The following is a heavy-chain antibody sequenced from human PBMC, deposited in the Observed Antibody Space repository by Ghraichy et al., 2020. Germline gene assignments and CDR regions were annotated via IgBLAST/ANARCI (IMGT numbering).Heavy chain of an antibody. V-gene: IGHV1-24*01. D-gene: IGHD3-10*01. CDR3: ATHITMVRGVIIGQVPKELDY. J-gene: IGHJ4*02. Sequence: ASVKVSCKVSGYTLTELSMHWVRQAPGKGLEWMGGFDPEDGETIYAQKFQGRVTMTEDTSTDTAYMELSSLRSEDTAVYYCATHITMVRGVIIGQVPKELDYWGQGTLVTVSS. CDR1: GYTLTELS. CDR2: FDPEDGET.